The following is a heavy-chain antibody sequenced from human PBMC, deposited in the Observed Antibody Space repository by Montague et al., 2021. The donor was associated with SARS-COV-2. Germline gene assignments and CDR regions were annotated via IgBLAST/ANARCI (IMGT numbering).Heavy chain of an antibody. J-gene: IGHJ6*03. Sequence: SETLSRTCAVHGGSFSTYSWNWIRQPPGKGLEWIGEIHHGGSTNYNPSLKSRVTISADTSKNQFSLKLTSVAAADTAVYYCARLGDGVVPSPILGVGPYYSYYYMDVWGKGTTVTVSS. CDR2: IHHGGST. CDR1: GGSFSTYS. CDR3: ARLGDGVVPSPILGVGPYYSYYYMDV. D-gene: IGHD3-10*01. V-gene: IGHV4-34*01.